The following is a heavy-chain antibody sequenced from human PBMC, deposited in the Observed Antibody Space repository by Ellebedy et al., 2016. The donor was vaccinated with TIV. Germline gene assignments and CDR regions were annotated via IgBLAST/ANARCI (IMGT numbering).Heavy chain of an antibody. CDR1: GGTFSSYA. Sequence: ASVKVSCKASGGTFSSYAISWVRQAPGQGLEWMGRIIPILGIANYAQKFQGRVTITADKSTSTAYMELSSLRSEDTAVYYCAREENPYRSQDYWGQGTLVTVSS. J-gene: IGHJ4*02. D-gene: IGHD1-14*01. V-gene: IGHV1-69*04. CDR3: AREENPYRSQDY. CDR2: IIPILGIA.